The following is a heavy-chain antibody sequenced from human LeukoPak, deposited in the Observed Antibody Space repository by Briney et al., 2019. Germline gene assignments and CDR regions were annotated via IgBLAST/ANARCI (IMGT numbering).Heavy chain of an antibody. Sequence: PSETQTLTCAVSGYSISSGYYWGWIRQPPGKGLEWIGSIYHSGSTYYNPSLKSRVTISVDTSKNQFSLTLSSVTAADTAVYYCARGGGLELRAAGYWFYPSGHGNPVTVSS. D-gene: IGHD1-7*01. CDR2: IYHSGST. CDR3: ARGGGLELRAAGYWFYP. J-gene: IGHJ5*02. V-gene: IGHV4-38-2*01. CDR1: GYSISSGYY.